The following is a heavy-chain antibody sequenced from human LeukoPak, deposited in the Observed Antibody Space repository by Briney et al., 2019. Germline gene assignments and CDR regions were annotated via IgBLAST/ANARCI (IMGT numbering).Heavy chain of an antibody. CDR3: ARDDSGYGHQVDY. D-gene: IGHD5-12*01. CDR1: GFTFSSYS. Sequence: GGSLRLSCAASGFTFSSYSMNWVRQAPGKGLEWVSSISSSSSTIYYADSVKGRFTISRDNAKNSLYLQMNSLRAEDTAVYYCARDDSGYGHQVDYWGQGTLVTVSS. V-gene: IGHV3-48*04. J-gene: IGHJ4*02. CDR2: ISSSSSTI.